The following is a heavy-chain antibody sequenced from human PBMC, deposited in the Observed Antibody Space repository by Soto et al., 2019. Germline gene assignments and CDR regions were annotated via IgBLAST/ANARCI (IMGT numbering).Heavy chain of an antibody. CDR1: GFTLSNNW. J-gene: IGHJ4*02. CDR3: ARDFAGRDDS. V-gene: IGHV3-74*03. Sequence: EVQLVESGGGLVQPGGSLRLSCAASGFTLSNNWMHWVRQAPGEGLVWVSRINIDGSRTKYADSVKGRFTISRDHAKNTLYLQMDSLRVEDTALYDCARDFAGRDDSWGQGTLVTVSS. D-gene: IGHD2-15*01. CDR2: INIDGSRT.